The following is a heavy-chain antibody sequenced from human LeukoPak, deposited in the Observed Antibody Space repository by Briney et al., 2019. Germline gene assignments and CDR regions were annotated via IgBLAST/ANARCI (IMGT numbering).Heavy chain of an antibody. Sequence: GGSLRLSCVASGFTFSNYGMNWGRQAPGKGLEWVAVISHSGGDKYYADSLKGRFTISRDNSKNALFLQMNSLRDEDTGVYYCSKDRCGSGMTNYVQGPGTTVTVSS. CDR1: GFTFSNYG. J-gene: IGHJ6*01. V-gene: IGHV3-30*18. D-gene: IGHD3-10*01. CDR3: SKDRCGSGMTNYV. CDR2: ISHSGGDK.